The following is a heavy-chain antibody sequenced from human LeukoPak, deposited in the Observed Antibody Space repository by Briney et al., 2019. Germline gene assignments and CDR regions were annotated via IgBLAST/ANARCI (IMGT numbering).Heavy chain of an antibody. Sequence: PGGSLRLSYAASGFSFSNYVMHWVRQAPGKGLVWVGRIDNDGSDTIYADSVRGRFTVSRDNAKNTLYLQMNSLRAEDTAVYFCARGGFSHGFDVWGQGTVVTVSS. J-gene: IGHJ3*01. D-gene: IGHD5-12*01. CDR1: GFSFSNYV. V-gene: IGHV3-74*01. CDR2: IDNDGSDT. CDR3: ARGGFSHGFDV.